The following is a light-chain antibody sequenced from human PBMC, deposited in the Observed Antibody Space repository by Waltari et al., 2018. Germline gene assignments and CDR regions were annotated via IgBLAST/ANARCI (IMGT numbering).Light chain of an antibody. V-gene: IGKV3-11*01. CDR1: QPVNTN. J-gene: IGKJ3*01. Sequence: DIVLTQSPLILSLSPGESAALSCRASQPVNTNLAWYQQKPGQAPRLLFYDASDRAPGIPARFSASGSGTDFSLIISSLESEDGAFYYCQQRDSWPLTFGPGTRVEI. CDR2: DAS. CDR3: QQRDSWPLT.